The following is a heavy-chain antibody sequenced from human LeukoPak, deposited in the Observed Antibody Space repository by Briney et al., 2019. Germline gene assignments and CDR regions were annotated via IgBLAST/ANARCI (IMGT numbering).Heavy chain of an antibody. D-gene: IGHD2-2*01. V-gene: IGHV4-30-4*01. CDR3: ARGPYCSSTSCFGMDV. CDR1: GGSISSDDYY. CDR2: IYYSGST. J-gene: IGHJ6*02. Sequence: SETLSLTCTVSGGSISSDDYYWSWIRQAPGKGLEWIGYIYYSGSTYYNPSLKSRVTISVDTSKNQFSLKPSSVTAADTAVYYCARGPYCSSTSCFGMDVWGQGTTVTVSS.